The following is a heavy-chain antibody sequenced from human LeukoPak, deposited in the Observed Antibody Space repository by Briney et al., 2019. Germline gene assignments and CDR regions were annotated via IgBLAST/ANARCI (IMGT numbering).Heavy chain of an antibody. J-gene: IGHJ4*02. CDR1: GYTFTGYY. CDR2: INPSSGGT. V-gene: IGHV1-2*02. Sequence: ASVKVSCKASGYTFTGYYMHWVRQAPGQGLEWMGWINPSSGGTNYAQKFQGRVTMTRDTSISTAYMELSRLRSDDTAVYYCARGSEAARPHYWGQGTLVTVSS. CDR3: ARGSEAARPHY. D-gene: IGHD6-6*01.